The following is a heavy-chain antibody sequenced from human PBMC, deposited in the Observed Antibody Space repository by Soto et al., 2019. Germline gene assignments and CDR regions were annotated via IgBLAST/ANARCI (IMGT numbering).Heavy chain of an antibody. J-gene: IGHJ4*02. CDR3: ARVVGAVTTSGSY. V-gene: IGHV4-34*01. Sequence: QVQLQQWGAGLLKPSETLSLTCAVYGGSFSGYYWSWIRQPPGKGLEWIGEINHSGSTNYNPSLMSIFTISVDTSKIQFSLKLSSVTAADTVVNYCARVVGAVTTSGSYWGQGTLVTVSS. D-gene: IGHD4-17*01. CDR1: GGSFSGYY. CDR2: INHSGST.